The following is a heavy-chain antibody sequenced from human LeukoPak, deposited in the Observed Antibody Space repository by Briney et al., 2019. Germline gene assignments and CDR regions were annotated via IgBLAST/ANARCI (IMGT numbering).Heavy chain of an antibody. J-gene: IGHJ6*03. Sequence: GGSLRLSCAASGFTFSDYYMSWIRQAPGKGLEWVSYISSSGSTIYYADSVKGRFTISRDNAKNSLYLQMNSLRAEDTAVYYCARDGYYDFWSGYYTDYYYYMEVWGKGTTVTVSS. CDR1: GFTFSDYY. D-gene: IGHD3-3*01. V-gene: IGHV3-11*04. CDR2: ISSSGSTI. CDR3: ARDGYYDFWSGYYTDYYYYMEV.